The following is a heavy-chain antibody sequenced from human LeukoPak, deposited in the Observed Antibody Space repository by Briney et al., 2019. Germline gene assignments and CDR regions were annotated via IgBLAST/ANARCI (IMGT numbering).Heavy chain of an antibody. J-gene: IGHJ4*02. V-gene: IGHV1-2*02. CDR1: GYTFTAYY. CDR3: ARNYGSGSYYKAIDY. CDR2: INGKSGDT. Sequence: PVASVKVSCKASGYTFTAYYMHWVRQAPGQGLEWMGWINGKSGDTKYAKKFQGRVTMTRDTSISTAYMELSRLRSDDTAVYYCARNYGSGSYYKAIDYWGQGTLVTVSS. D-gene: IGHD3-10*01.